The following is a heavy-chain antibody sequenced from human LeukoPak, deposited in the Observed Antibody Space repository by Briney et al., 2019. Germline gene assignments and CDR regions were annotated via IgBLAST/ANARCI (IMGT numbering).Heavy chain of an antibody. Sequence: GGSLRLSCAASGFPFSTYTMTWVRQAPGKGLEWVSSISSSSSSIYYADSVKGRFTISRDNSKNTLYLQMNSLRAEDTAVYYCAKGSGSSGWSNWFDPWGQGTLVTVSS. CDR2: ISSSSSSI. CDR3: AKGSGSSGWSNWFDP. V-gene: IGHV3-23*01. D-gene: IGHD6-19*01. J-gene: IGHJ5*02. CDR1: GFPFSTYT.